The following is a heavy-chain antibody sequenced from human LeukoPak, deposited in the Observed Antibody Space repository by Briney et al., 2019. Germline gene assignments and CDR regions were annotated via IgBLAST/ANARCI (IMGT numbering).Heavy chain of an antibody. D-gene: IGHD3-22*01. J-gene: IGHJ4*02. Sequence: SVKVSCKASGFTFTSSAVQWVRQARGQRLEWIGWIVVGSGNANYAQKFQERVTITRDMSTSTAYMELSSLRSEDTAVYYCAADLYYDSSGSYWGQGTLVTVSS. V-gene: IGHV1-58*01. CDR3: AADLYYDSSGSY. CDR2: IVVGSGNA. CDR1: GFTFTSSA.